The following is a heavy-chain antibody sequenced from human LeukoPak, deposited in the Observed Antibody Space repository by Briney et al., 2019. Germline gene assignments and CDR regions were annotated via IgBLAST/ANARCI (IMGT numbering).Heavy chain of an antibody. J-gene: IGHJ4*02. CDR2: ISSSSTI. CDR3: ARTAYYDISTGYPYYFDY. Sequence: PGGSLRLSCAASGFTFSSYSMNWVRQAPGKGLEWVSSISSSSTIDYADSVKGRLTTSRDNAKNSLYLQMNSLRDEDTAVYYCARTAYYDISTGYPYYFDYWGQGTLVTVSS. CDR1: GFTFSSYS. V-gene: IGHV3-48*02. D-gene: IGHD3-9*01.